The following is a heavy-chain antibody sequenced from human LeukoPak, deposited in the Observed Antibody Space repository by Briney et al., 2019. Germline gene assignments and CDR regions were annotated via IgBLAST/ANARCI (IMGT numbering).Heavy chain of an antibody. CDR2: ISYDGSNK. CDR3: AKGGSSYSEMGY. Sequence: PGGSLRLSCAASGFTFSSYAMHWVRQAPGKGLEWVAIISYDGSNKYYADSVKGRFTISRDNSKNTLYLQMNSLRADDTAVYYCAKGGSSYSEMGYWGQGALVTVSS. V-gene: IGHV3-30*04. CDR1: GFTFSSYA. D-gene: IGHD4-11*01. J-gene: IGHJ4*02.